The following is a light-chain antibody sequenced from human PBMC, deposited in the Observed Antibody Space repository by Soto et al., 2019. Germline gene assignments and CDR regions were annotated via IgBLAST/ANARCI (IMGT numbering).Light chain of an antibody. J-gene: IGKJ2*01. CDR3: QQYGSSRNT. Sequence: EIVLTQSPGTLSLSPGERATLSCRASQSVSSSSLAWNQQKPGQAPRLLSYGAPSRATGIPDRFSGSGAGTDFTLTISRLEPEDFAVYYCQQYGSSRNTFGQGTKLEIK. V-gene: IGKV3-20*01. CDR1: QSVSSSS. CDR2: GAP.